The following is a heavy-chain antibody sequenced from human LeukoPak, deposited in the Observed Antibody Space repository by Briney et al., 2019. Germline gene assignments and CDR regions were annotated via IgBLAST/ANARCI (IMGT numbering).Heavy chain of an antibody. D-gene: IGHD3-10*01. V-gene: IGHV4-30-4*01. J-gene: IGHJ4*02. CDR3: ARGRGVLWFGESLKFDY. CDR2: IYYSGST. Sequence: SETLSLTCTVSGGSISSGDYYWSWIRQPPGKGLEWIGYIYYSGSTYYNPSLKSRVTISVDTSKNQFSLKLSSVTAADTAVYYCARGRGVLWFGESLKFDYWGQGTLVTVSS. CDR1: GGSISSGDYY.